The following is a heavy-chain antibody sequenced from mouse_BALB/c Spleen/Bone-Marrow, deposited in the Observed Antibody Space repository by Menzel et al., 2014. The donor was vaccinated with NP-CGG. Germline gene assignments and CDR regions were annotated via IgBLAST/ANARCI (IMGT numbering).Heavy chain of an antibody. CDR3: ATLTGTFDY. Sequence: VQLKQSGAELVKPGASVKLSCTASGFNIKDTYMHWVKQRPEQGLEWIGRIDPASDYTQFDSKFQGKATITADTSSNTAYLQLSGLTSEDTAVYYCATLTGTFDYWGQGTTLTVSS. D-gene: IGHD4-1*01. CDR1: GFNIKDTY. V-gene: IGHV14-3*02. CDR2: IDPASDYT. J-gene: IGHJ2*01.